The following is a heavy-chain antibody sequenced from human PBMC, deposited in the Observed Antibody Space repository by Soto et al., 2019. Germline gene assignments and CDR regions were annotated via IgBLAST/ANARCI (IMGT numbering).Heavy chain of an antibody. CDR3: AADKPLESSSLYYYYGMDV. J-gene: IGHJ6*02. D-gene: IGHD6-6*01. CDR1: GFTFTSSA. V-gene: IGHV1-58*01. CDR2: IVVGSGNT. Sequence: SVKVSCKASGFTFTSSAVQWVRQARGQRLEWIGWIVVGSGNTNYAQKFQERVTITRDMSTSTAYMELSSLRSEDTAVYYCAADKPLESSSLYYYYGMDVWGQGTTVTVSS.